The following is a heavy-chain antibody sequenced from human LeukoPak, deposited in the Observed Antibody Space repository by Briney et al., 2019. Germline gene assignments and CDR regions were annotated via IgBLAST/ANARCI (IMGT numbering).Heavy chain of an antibody. D-gene: IGHD1-1*01. CDR1: GGTFSSYA. V-gene: IGHV1-69*06. Sequence: ASVKVSCKASGGTFSSYAISWVRQAPGQGLEWMGGIIPIFGTANYAQKFQGRVTITADKSTSTAYMELSSLRSEDTAVYYCARNGGGNWNYYYYMDVWGKGTTVTVSS. J-gene: IGHJ6*03. CDR3: ARNGGGNWNYYYYMDV. CDR2: IIPIFGTA.